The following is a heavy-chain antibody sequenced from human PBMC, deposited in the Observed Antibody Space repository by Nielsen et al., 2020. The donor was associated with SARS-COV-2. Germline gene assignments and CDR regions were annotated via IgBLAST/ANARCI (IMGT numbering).Heavy chain of an antibody. J-gene: IGHJ6*02. V-gene: IGHV6-1*01. Sequence: SQTLSLTCVISGDSVSSSSVAWYWIRQSPSRGLEWLGRIYYRSKWFYEYATFVRSRITIDPDTSKNHFSLHLNSVTSEDTAMYYCTRDPGYYHGMDVWGQGTTVIVSS. CDR3: TRDPGYYHGMDV. CDR1: GDSVSSSSVA. CDR2: IYYRSKWFY.